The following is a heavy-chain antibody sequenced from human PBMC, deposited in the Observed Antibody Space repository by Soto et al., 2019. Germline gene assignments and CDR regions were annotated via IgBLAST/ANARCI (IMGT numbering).Heavy chain of an antibody. CDR1: GYTFTGYY. CDR2: INPNSGGT. J-gene: IGHJ1*01. D-gene: IGHD6-19*01. CDR3: AREIHSSGWHKYFQH. V-gene: IGHV1-2*02. Sequence: ASVKVSCKASGYTFTGYYMHWVRQAPGQGLEWMGWINPNSGGTNYAQKFQGRVTMTRDTSTSTAYMELSRLRSDDTAVYYCAREIHSSGWHKYFQHWGQGTLVTVSS.